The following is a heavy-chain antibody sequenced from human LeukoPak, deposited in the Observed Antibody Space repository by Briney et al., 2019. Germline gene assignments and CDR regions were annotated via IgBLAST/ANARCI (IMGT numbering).Heavy chain of an antibody. CDR1: GFTFSSYW. D-gene: IGHD6-25*01. CDR2: INSDGSST. Sequence: GGSLRLSCAASGFTFSSYWMHWVRQAPGKGLVWVSRINSDGSSTSYADSVKGRFAISRDNTNNTLYLQTSSLRAEDTAVYYCARDRLPSGYWGQGTLVTVSS. CDR3: ARDRLPSGY. V-gene: IGHV3-74*01. J-gene: IGHJ4*02.